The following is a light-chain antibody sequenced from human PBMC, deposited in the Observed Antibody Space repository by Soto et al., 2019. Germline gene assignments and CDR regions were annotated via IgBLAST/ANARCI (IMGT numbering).Light chain of an antibody. CDR3: QQYNNWPSIT. V-gene: IGKV3-15*01. CDR2: GAS. J-gene: IGKJ5*01. CDR1: QSVSSN. Sequence: EIVMTQSPATLSVSPGERATLSCRASQSVSSNLAWYQQKPGQAPRLLMYGASTRATGIPGRFSGSGSGTVFTLTIGSLEPEDSAVYYCQQYNNWPSITFGQGTRLEIK.